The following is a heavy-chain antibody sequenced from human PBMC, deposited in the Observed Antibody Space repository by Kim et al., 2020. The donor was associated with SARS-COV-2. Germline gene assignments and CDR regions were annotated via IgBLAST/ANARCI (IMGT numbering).Heavy chain of an antibody. Sequence: GRFTISRDNSKNTLYLQMNSLRAEDTAVYYCARGRFLEWFLPGVGLGGDYWGQGTLVTVSS. CDR3: ARGRFLEWFLPGVGLGGDY. D-gene: IGHD3-3*01. J-gene: IGHJ4*02. V-gene: IGHV3-30*01.